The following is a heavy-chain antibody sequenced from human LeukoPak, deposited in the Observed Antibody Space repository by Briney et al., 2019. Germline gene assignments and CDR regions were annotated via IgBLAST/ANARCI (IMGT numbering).Heavy chain of an antibody. J-gene: IGHJ3*02. D-gene: IGHD3-22*01. Sequence: SVKVSCKASGGTFSSYAISWVRQAPGQGLEWMGGIIPIFGTANYAQKFQGRVTITADESTSTAYMELSSLRSEDTAVYYCARVEGTYDSSGYYHYAFDIWGQGTMVTVSS. CDR3: ARVEGTYDSSGYYHYAFDI. V-gene: IGHV1-69*01. CDR1: GGTFSSYA. CDR2: IIPIFGTA.